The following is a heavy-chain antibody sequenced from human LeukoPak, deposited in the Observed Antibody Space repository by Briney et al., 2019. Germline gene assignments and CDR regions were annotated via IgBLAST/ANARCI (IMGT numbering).Heavy chain of an antibody. CDR2: ISSSSNYI. CDR1: EFTFSSYS. CDR3: ARIEMATTSMDV. D-gene: IGHD5-12*01. V-gene: IGHV3-21*01. J-gene: IGHJ6*03. Sequence: PGGSLRLSCAASEFTFSSYSMNWVRQAPGKGLEWVSSISSSSNYIYYADSVKGRFTISRDNAKNSLYLQMNSLRAEDTAVYYCARIEMATTSMDVWGKGTTVTVSS.